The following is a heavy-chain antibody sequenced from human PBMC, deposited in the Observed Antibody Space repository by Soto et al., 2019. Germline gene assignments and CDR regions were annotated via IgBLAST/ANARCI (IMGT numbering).Heavy chain of an antibody. J-gene: IGHJ4*02. CDR3: ARARLRLGELSLIGYFDY. D-gene: IGHD3-16*02. CDR1: GFTFTSYA. CDR2: ISYDGINE. V-gene: IGHV3-30*15. Sequence: QVQLVESGGSVVQPGRSLRLSCEASGFTFTSYAMHWVRQAPGKGLEWVAVISYDGINEYYADSVKGRFTIYRDNSKNTLFLQMSSLRVEYTAVYYCARARLRLGELSLIGYFDYWGQGTLVTVSS.